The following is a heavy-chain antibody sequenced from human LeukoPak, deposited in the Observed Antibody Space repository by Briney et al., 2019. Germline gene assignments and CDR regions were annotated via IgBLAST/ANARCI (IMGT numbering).Heavy chain of an antibody. D-gene: IGHD3-16*02. V-gene: IGHV4-34*01. CDR2: INHSGST. J-gene: IGHJ4*02. Sequence: SETLSLTCAVYGGSFSGYYWSWIRQPPGKGLEWIGEINHSGSTNYNPSLKSRVTISVDTSKNQFSLELSSVTAADTAVYCCARGFRRVWGSYRYPYYFDYWGQGTLVTVSS. CDR3: ARGFRRVWGSYRYPYYFDY. CDR1: GGSFSGYY.